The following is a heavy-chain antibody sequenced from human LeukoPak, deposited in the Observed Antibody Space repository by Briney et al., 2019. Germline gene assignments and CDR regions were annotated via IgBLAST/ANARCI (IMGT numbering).Heavy chain of an antibody. V-gene: IGHV4-39*01. D-gene: IGHD2-21*02. CDR3: ARGGRFVVVTAILAY. CDR2: IYYSGST. J-gene: IGHJ4*02. CDR1: GGSISSSSYY. Sequence: PSETLSLTCTVSGGSISSSSYYWGWIRQPPGKGLEWIGSIYYSGSTYYNPSLKSRVTISVDTSKNQFSLKLSSVTAADTAVYYCARGGRFVVVTAILAYWGQGTLVTVSS.